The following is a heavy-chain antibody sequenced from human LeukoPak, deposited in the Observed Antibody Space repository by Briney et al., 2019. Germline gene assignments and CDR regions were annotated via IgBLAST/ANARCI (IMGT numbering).Heavy chain of an antibody. CDR2: INEDENKK. J-gene: IGHJ4*02. Sequence: GGSLRLSCTLSGFTFSRYWMSWVRQAPGKGLECVANINEDENKKYYVDSVKGRFTISRDNTRNSLYLRMNSLRAEDTAVYYCARGCTSSSCYDYWGQGTLVTVSS. CDR1: GFTFSRYW. V-gene: IGHV3-7*01. CDR3: ARGCTSSSCYDY. D-gene: IGHD2-2*01.